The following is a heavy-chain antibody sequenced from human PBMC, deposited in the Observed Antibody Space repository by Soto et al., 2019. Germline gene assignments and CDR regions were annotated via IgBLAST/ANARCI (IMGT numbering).Heavy chain of an antibody. D-gene: IGHD2-21*02. CDR3: ARGLTLSVVVTANRTFDY. CDR1: GGSFNNYF. Sequence: SETLSLTCAVSGGSFNNYFWTWIRQSPGTXLEWIGEINHSGSSNYSPSLKSRVTMSVDTSKNQFSLKLTSVTAADTAVYYCARGLTLSVVVTANRTFDYWGQGTQVTVSS. J-gene: IGHJ4*02. V-gene: IGHV4-34*01. CDR2: INHSGSS.